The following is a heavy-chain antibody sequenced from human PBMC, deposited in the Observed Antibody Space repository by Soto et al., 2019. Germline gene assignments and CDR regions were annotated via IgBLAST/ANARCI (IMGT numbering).Heavy chain of an antibody. CDR1: GGTFSSYA. CDR3: ASYRASYCSGGSCYAPRVFQH. V-gene: IGHV1-69*01. Sequence: QVQLVQSGAEVKKPGSSVKVSCKASGGTFSSYAISWVRQAPGQGLEWMGGIIPIFGTANYAQKFQGRVTITAAESTSTAYMELRSLRSEDTAVYSCASYRASYCSGGSCYAPRVFQHWGQGTLVTVSS. CDR2: IIPIFGTA. D-gene: IGHD2-15*01. J-gene: IGHJ1*01.